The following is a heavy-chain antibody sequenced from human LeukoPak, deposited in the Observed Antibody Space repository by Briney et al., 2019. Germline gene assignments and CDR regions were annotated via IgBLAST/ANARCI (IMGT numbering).Heavy chain of an antibody. CDR1: GFTLISYW. D-gene: IGHD6-6*01. CDR2: IKQDGSEK. J-gene: IGHJ6*03. V-gene: IGHV3-7*01. Sequence: GGSLRLSCAASGFTLISYWMTWVRQAPGKGLEWVANIKQDGSEKYYVDSVKGRFTISRDNAKNSLYLQMNSLRDGDTAVYYCARADSSIAARLSRSSIFNYYYYMDVWGKGTTVTVSS. CDR3: ARADSSIAARLSRSSIFNYYYYMDV.